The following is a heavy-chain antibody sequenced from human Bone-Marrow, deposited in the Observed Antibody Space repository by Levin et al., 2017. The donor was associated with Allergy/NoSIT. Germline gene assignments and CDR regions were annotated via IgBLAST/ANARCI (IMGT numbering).Heavy chain of an antibody. CDR2: INEDESET. CDR1: GFTFSNYW. D-gene: IGHD3-3*02. CDR3: ATGQHCG. J-gene: IGHJ4*02. Sequence: GGSLRLSCAASGFTFSNYWMTWVRRAQGQGLEWVAHINEDESETYYVDSVKGRFTISRANTRNFLYLQMNGLGVADTAVAYYATGQHCGWRQGSRDTVP. V-gene: IGHV3-7*04.